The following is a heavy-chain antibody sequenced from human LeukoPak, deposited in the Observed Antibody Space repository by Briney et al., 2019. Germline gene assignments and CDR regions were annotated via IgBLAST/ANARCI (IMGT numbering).Heavy chain of an antibody. CDR3: AKAFYYGSGSYYCSFDY. J-gene: IGHJ4*02. CDR1: GFTFSNYA. D-gene: IGHD3-10*01. V-gene: IGHV3-23*01. CDR2: INGSSST. Sequence: GGSLRLSCAASGFTFSNYAMNWVRQAPGKGLEWVSVINGSSSTYYTDSVKGRFTISRDNSKNTLFLQMNSLRADDTAVYYCAKAFYYGSGSYYCSFDYWGQGTLVTVSS.